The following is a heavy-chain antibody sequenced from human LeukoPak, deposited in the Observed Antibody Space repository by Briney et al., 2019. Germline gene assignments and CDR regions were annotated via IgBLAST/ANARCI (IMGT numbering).Heavy chain of an antibody. CDR2: INHSGST. CDR1: GGSFSGYY. Sequence: SETLSLTCAVYGGSFSGYYWSWIRQPPGKGLEWIGEINHSGSTNYNPSLKSRVTISVDTSKNQFSLKLSSVTAADTAVYYCRVAGTFPAVDYWGQGTLVTVSS. J-gene: IGHJ4*02. CDR3: RVAGTFPAVDY. D-gene: IGHD6-19*01. V-gene: IGHV4-34*01.